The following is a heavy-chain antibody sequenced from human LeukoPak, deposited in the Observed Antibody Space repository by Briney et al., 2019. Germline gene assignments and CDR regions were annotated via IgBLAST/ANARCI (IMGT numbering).Heavy chain of an antibody. CDR2: IYYSGST. Sequence: SETLSLTCTVPGGSISSSSYYLGWIRQPPGKGLEWIGSIYYSGSTYYNPSLKSRVTISVDTSKNQFSLKLSSVTAADTAVYYCARHSSPLNYFDYWGQGPLVTVSS. D-gene: IGHD6-13*01. CDR3: ARHSSPLNYFDY. V-gene: IGHV4-39*01. J-gene: IGHJ4*02. CDR1: GGSISSSSYY.